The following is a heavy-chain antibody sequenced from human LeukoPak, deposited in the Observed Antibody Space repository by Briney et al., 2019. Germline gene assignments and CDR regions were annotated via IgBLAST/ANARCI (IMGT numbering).Heavy chain of an antibody. D-gene: IGHD2-2*01. Sequence: GGSLRLSCAASGFTFSSYAMSWVRQAPGKGLEWVSVISGSGAGTYYADSVRGRFIISRDNSKNTVYLQMSSLRAEDTAVYYCAKVSVVPAAHAEYFQYWGQGTLVTVSS. J-gene: IGHJ1*01. CDR3: AKVSVVPAAHAEYFQY. CDR1: GFTFSSYA. V-gene: IGHV3-23*01. CDR2: ISGSGAGT.